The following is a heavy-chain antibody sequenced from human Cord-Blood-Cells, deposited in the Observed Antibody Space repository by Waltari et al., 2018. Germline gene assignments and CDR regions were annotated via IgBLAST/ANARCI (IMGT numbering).Heavy chain of an antibody. Sequence: QVQLVESGGGVVQPGRSLRLSCAASGFTFSSYGMHWVRQAPGQGLEWVAVIWYDGSNKYYADSVKGRFTISRDNSKNTLYLQMNSLRAEDTAVYYCARNHEDSSSWFRVYYMDVWGKGTTVTVSS. V-gene: IGHV3-33*01. D-gene: IGHD6-13*01. CDR2: IWYDGSNK. CDR3: ARNHEDSSSWFRVYYMDV. CDR1: GFTFSSYG. J-gene: IGHJ6*03.